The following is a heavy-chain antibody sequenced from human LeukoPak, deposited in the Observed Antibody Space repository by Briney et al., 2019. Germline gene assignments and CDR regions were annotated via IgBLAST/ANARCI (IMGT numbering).Heavy chain of an antibody. Sequence: GGSLRLSCAASGITFSSHAMHWVRQAPGKGLEWVAVISYDGSNKYYADSVKGRFTISRDNSKNTLYLQMNSLRVEDTAVYFCARDPGAFPYFFDCWGQGTLVTVSS. CDR3: ARDPGAFPYFFDC. CDR1: GITFSSHA. D-gene: IGHD4/OR15-4a*01. V-gene: IGHV3-30-3*01. J-gene: IGHJ4*02. CDR2: ISYDGSNK.